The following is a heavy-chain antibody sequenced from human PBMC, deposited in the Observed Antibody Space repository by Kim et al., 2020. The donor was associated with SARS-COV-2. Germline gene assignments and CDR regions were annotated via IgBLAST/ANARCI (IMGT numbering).Heavy chain of an antibody. CDR2: ISGNSNNR. V-gene: IGHV3-9*01. D-gene: IGHD3-22*01. Sequence: GGSLRLSCAASGFTFGDYVMHWVRQAPGKGLEWVSSISGNSNNRAYGDPWKGRFTISRDNAKNSRFLQMNSLRAEDTALNYCAKDLHTNYDSSGYSDWGQGTLVTVSS. J-gene: IGHJ4*02. CDR3: AKDLHTNYDSSGYSD. CDR1: GFTFGDYV.